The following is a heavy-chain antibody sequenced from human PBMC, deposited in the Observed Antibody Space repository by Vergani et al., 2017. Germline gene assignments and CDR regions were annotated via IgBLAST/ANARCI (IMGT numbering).Heavy chain of an antibody. CDR1: GFTFSSYA. D-gene: IGHD3-10*01. J-gene: IGHJ6*03. Sequence: EVQLLESGGGLVQPGGSLRLSCAASGFTFSSYAMSWVRQAPGKGLEWVSAISGSGGSTYYADSVKGRFTISRDNSKNTLYLQMNSLRAEDTAVYYCAKDGSGSLYYYYYMDVWGKGTTVTVSS. CDR2: ISGSGGST. V-gene: IGHV3-23*01. CDR3: AKDGSGSLYYYYYMDV.